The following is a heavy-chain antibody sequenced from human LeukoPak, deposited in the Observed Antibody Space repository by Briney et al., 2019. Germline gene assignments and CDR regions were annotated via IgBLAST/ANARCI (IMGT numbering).Heavy chain of an antibody. D-gene: IGHD3-10*01. CDR3: ARGYGSGNYPIDY. CDR2: IYYTGST. V-gene: IGHV4-59*01. Sequence: SETLSLTCTVFGGSISSYYWSWIRQPPGKGLEWIGYIYYTGSTNYKPSLKSRVTISVDTSKNQFSLKLNSVTAADTAVYYCARGYGSGNYPIDYWGQGTLVTVSS. CDR1: GGSISSYY. J-gene: IGHJ4*02.